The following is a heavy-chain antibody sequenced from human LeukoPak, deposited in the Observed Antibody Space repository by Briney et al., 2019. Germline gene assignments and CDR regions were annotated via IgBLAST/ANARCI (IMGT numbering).Heavy chain of an antibody. CDR1: GFTFSSYS. V-gene: IGHV3-48*04. J-gene: IGHJ4*02. CDR3: ARDMPYYYDSSGLDY. CDR2: ISSSSSTI. D-gene: IGHD3-22*01. Sequence: GGSLRLSCAASGFTFSSYSMNWVRQAPGKGLEWVSSISSSSSTIYYADSVKGRFTISRDNAKNSLYLQMNSLRAEDTAVYYCARDMPYYYDSSGLDYWGQGTLVTVSS.